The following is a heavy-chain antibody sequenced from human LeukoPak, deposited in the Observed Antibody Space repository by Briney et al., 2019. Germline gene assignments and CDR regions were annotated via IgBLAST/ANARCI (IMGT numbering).Heavy chain of an antibody. D-gene: IGHD3-22*01. CDR3: ARGASVYDSSGYYAKTYYFDY. J-gene: IGHJ4*02. Sequence: SETLSLTCAVSGGSISSGGYSWSWIRQPPGKGLEWIGYIYHSGSTYYNPSLKSRVTISVDRSKNQFSLKLSSVTAADTAVYYCARGASVYDSSGYYAKTYYFDYWGQGTLVTVSS. CDR2: IYHSGST. V-gene: IGHV4-30-2*01. CDR1: GGSISSGGYS.